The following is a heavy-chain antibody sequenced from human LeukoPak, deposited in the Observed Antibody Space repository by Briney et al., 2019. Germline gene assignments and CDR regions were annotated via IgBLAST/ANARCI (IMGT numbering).Heavy chain of an antibody. J-gene: IGHJ5*02. Sequence: ASVKISCKASGYTFTSYDINWVRQATGQGLEWMGWMNPNSSNTGYAQKFQGRVTMTRNTSISTAYMELSSLRPEDTAVYYCARRRSSGWSKGNWFDPWGQGTLVTVSS. CDR1: GYTFTSYD. CDR3: ARRRSSGWSKGNWFDP. D-gene: IGHD6-19*01. CDR2: MNPNSSNT. V-gene: IGHV1-8*01.